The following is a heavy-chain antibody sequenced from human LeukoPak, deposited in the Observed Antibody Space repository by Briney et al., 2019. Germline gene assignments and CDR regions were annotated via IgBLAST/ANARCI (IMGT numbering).Heavy chain of an antibody. J-gene: IGHJ4*02. CDR3: ARGSGSASPYYFDY. V-gene: IGHV3-20*01. Sequence: GGSLRLSCAASGFTFDYGMSWVRQAPGKGLEWVSGINRNGDSTGYADSVKGRFTISRDNAKNSLYLQMNSLRAEDTALYHYARGSGSASPYYFDYWGQGTLVTVSS. CDR1: GFTFDYG. CDR2: INRNGDST. D-gene: IGHD3-10*01.